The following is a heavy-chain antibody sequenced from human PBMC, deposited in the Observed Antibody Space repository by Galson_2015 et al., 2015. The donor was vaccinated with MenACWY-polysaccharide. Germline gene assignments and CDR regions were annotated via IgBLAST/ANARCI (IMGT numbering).Heavy chain of an antibody. CDR3: ARLNSRGFSKNLVIEN. CDR1: GYNFGSYW. D-gene: IGHD2-15*01. CDR2: VYPGDSDA. V-gene: IGHV5-51*03. J-gene: IGHJ4*02. Sequence: QSGAEVKKPGESLKISCPGSGYNFGSYWIAWVRQMPGKGLEWMGSVYPGDSDAKYSPSFQGQVTFSVDKSISTAFLHWSSLKASDSAIYYWARLNSRGFSKNLVIENWGQGTLVTVSS.